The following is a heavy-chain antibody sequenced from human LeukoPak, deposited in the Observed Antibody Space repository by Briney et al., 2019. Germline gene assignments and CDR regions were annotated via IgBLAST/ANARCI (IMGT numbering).Heavy chain of an antibody. CDR3: ARLTYYYDSSGFSGHFDY. D-gene: IGHD3-22*01. CDR1: GYSISSGYY. V-gene: IGHV4-38-2*02. CDR2: IYHSGST. J-gene: IGHJ4*02. Sequence: SETLSLTCTVSGYSISSGYYWGWIRQPPGKGLEWIGSIYHSGSTYYNPSLKSRVTISVDTSKNQFSLKLSSVTAADTAVYYCARLTYYYDSSGFSGHFDYWGQGTLVTVSS.